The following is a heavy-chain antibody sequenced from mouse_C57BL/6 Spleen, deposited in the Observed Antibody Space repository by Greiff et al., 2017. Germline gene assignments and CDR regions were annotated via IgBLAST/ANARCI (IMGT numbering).Heavy chain of an antibody. J-gene: IGHJ2*01. V-gene: IGHV5-16*01. Sequence: EVKLVESEGGLVQPGSSMKLSCTASGFTFSDYYMAWVRQVPEKGLEWVANINYDGSSTYYLDSLKSRFIISRDNAKNILYLQMSSLKSEDTATYYCARNLLYFDYWGQGTTRTVSS. CDR2: INYDGSST. D-gene: IGHD6-1*01. CDR3: ARNLLYFDY. CDR1: GFTFSDYY.